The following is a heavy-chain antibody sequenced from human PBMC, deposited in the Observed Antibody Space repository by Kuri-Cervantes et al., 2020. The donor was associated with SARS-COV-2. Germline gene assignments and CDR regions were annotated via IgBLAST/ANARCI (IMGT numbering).Heavy chain of an antibody. CDR3: ARGVVVVAATHYYYYYGVDV. V-gene: IGHV1-3*01. CDR2: INAGNGNT. Sequence: ASVKVSCKASGYTFTSYAMNWVRQAHGQRLEWMGWINAGNGNTKYSQKFQGRVPITRDTSASTAYMELSSMRSEDTAVYYCARGVVVVAATHYYYYYGVDVWGQGTTVTVSS. D-gene: IGHD2-15*01. CDR1: GYTFTSYA. J-gene: IGHJ6*02.